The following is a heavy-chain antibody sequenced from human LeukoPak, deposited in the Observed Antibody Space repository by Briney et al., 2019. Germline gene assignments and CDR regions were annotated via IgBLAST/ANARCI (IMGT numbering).Heavy chain of an antibody. J-gene: IGHJ3*01. Sequence: ASVKVSCKASGGTFTNYAISWVRQAPGQGLEWLGGIIPIFGTTKYAQKVQGRVTMSTDESRTTAYMELRSLRSEDTAVYYCARRIYCISTSCYNAFDVWGQGTMVTVSS. D-gene: IGHD2-2*02. V-gene: IGHV1-69*05. CDR2: IIPIFGTT. CDR3: ARRIYCISTSCYNAFDV. CDR1: GGTFTNYA.